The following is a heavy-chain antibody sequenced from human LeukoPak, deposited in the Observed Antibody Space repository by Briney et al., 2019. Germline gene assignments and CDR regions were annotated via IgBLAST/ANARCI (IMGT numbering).Heavy chain of an antibody. CDR1: GYTFTSYD. CDR2: MNPNSGNT. V-gene: IGHV1-8*01. Sequence: ASVKVSCKASGYTFTSYDINSVRQAPGQGLEWMGWMNPNSGNTGYAQKFQGRVTMTRNTSISTAYMELSSLRSEDTAVYYCARAKKQILAYGMDVWGQGTTVTVSS. D-gene: IGHD3-3*01. CDR3: ARAKKQILAYGMDV. J-gene: IGHJ6*02.